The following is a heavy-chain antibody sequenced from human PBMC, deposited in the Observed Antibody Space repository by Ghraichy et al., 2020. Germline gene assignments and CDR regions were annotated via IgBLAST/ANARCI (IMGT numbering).Heavy chain of an antibody. J-gene: IGHJ6*02. D-gene: IGHD1-26*01. CDR2: MSSNSDYI. CDR3: VRGPTSGMDV. CDR1: GFSFSGYT. V-gene: IGHV3-21*01. Sequence: GGSLRLSCEASGFSFSGYTMNWVRQAPGKGLEWVSSMSSNSDYIYYEDSLKSRFMISRDNAKNSLYLQMNSLRVEDTAVNFCVRGPTSGMDVWGQGITVTVSS.